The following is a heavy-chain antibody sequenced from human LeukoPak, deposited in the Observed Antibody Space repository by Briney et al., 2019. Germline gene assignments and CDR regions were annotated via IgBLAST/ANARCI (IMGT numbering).Heavy chain of an antibody. V-gene: IGHV3-73*01. J-gene: IGHJ6*03. CDR3: TSRPKYYYYMDV. CDR2: IRSKANSYAT. CDR1: GFTFSGSA. Sequence: PGGSLRLSCAASGFTFSGSAMHWVRQASGKGLEWVGRIRSKANSYATAYAASVKGRFTISRDDSKNTAYLQMNSLKTEDTAVYYCTSRPKYYYYMDVWGIGTTVTVSS.